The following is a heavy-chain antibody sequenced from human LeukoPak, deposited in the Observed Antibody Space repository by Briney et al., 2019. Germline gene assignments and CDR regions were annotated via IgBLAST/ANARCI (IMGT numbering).Heavy chain of an antibody. J-gene: IGHJ5*02. CDR2: INHSGST. V-gene: IGHV4-34*01. CDR1: GGSFSGYY. Sequence: SETLSLTCAVYGGSFSGYYWSWIRQPPGEGLEWIGEINHSGSTNYNPSLKSRVTISVDTSKNQFSLKLSSVTAADTAVYYCARRSMTTVVTPDWFDPWGQGTLVTVSS. D-gene: IGHD4-17*01. CDR3: ARRSMTTVVTPDWFDP.